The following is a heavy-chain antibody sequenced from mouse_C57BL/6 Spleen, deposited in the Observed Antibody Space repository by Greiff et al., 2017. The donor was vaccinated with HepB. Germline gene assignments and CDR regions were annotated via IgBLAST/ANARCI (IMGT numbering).Heavy chain of an antibody. CDR3: AREAAQATDY. J-gene: IGHJ2*01. V-gene: IGHV1-64*01. CDR2: IHPNSGST. CDR1: GYTFTSYW. Sequence: QVQLQQPGAELVKPGASVKLSCKASGYTFTSYWMQWVKQRPGQGLEWIGMIHPNSGSTNYNETFKSKATLTVDKSSSTAYMQLSSLTSEDSAVYYCAREAAQATDYWGQGTTLTVSS. D-gene: IGHD3-2*02.